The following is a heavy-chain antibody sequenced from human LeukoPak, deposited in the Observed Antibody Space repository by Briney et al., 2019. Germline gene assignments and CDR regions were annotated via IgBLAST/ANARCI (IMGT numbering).Heavy chain of an antibody. D-gene: IGHD3-22*01. CDR2: INPSGGTT. V-gene: IGHV1-46*01. Sequence: ASVKVSCKASGYTFTSYYMHWVRQAPGQGLEWVGAINPSGGTTSYAQKFQGRVTMTRDASTTTVYMELSSLRSEDTAVYYCARDDSSGYNFDYWGQGTLVTVSS. J-gene: IGHJ4*02. CDR1: GYTFTSYY. CDR3: ARDDSSGYNFDY.